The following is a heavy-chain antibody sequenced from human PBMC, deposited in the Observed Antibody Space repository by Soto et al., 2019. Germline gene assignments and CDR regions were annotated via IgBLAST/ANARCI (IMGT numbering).Heavy chain of an antibody. V-gene: IGHV3-33*01. CDR2: IWYDGSNK. Sequence: QVQLVESGGGVVQPGRSLRLSCAASGFTFSSYGMHWVRQAPGKGLEWVAVIWYDGSNKYYADSVKGRFTISRDNSKNTLYLQMNSLRAEDTAVYYCARTIGVRDAFDIWGQGTMVTGSS. CDR1: GFTFSSYG. CDR3: ARTIGVRDAFDI. J-gene: IGHJ3*02. D-gene: IGHD2-21*01.